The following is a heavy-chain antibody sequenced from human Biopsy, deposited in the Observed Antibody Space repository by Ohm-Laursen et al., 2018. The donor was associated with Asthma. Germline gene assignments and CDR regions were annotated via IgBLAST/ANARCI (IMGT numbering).Heavy chain of an antibody. CDR2: HDHEEGGT. CDR1: GYSLTNLS. V-gene: IGHV1-24*01. CDR3: ASDFPKDYVRYNFQF. Sequence: ASVKVSCKISGYSLTNLSMRWVRQAPGQGLEWMGGHDHEEGGTVNARRFQGRVTMTEDTSTDTAYMELSSLSSDDTAVYYCASDFPKDYVRYNFQFWGQGTLVTVSP. D-gene: IGHD4-17*01. J-gene: IGHJ4*02.